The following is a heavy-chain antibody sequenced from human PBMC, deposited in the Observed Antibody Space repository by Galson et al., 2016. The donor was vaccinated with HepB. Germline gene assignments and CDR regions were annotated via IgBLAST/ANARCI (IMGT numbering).Heavy chain of an antibody. V-gene: IGHV1-46*01. Sequence: SVKVSCKASGYTLSDYYMHWVRQAPGQGLEWMGIINPSTDTKTYAQKFQGRVTLTRDTSTSTVYIELRSLRSEDTAIYYCARDGGLVAPATIHSRGDARGKTSFDSWGQGTLVTVSS. CDR3: ARDGGLVAPATIHSRGDARGKTSFDS. CDR1: GYTLSDYY. D-gene: IGHD5-12*01. J-gene: IGHJ4*02. CDR2: INPSTDTK.